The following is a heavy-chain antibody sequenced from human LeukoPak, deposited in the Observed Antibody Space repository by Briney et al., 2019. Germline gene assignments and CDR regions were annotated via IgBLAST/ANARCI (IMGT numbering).Heavy chain of an antibody. J-gene: IGHJ4*02. CDR1: RGSITGYY. CDR2: IYNSGST. Sequence: PSETLSLTCTVSRGSITGYYWSWIRQPPGKGLEWIGYIYNSGSTNFNPSLKSRVTISVDTSKNQFSLKMTSVTAADTAVYYCARTNRYAGGDRHFDYWGQGTLVTVSS. D-gene: IGHD1-26*01. V-gene: IGHV4-59*01. CDR3: ARTNRYAGGDRHFDY.